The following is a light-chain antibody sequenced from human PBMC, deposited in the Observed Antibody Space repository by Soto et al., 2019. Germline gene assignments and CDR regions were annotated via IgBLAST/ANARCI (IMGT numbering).Light chain of an antibody. CDR2: DVS. CDR3: SSYTSSSTPLYV. V-gene: IGLV2-14*01. CDR1: SSDVGGYNY. J-gene: IGLJ1*01. Sequence: QSVLTQPASVSGSPGQSITISCTGTSSDVGGYNYVSWYQQHPGKAPKLMIYDVSNRPSGASNRFSGSKSGNTASLTISGLQAEDEADYYCSSYTSSSTPLYVFGTGTKVTVL.